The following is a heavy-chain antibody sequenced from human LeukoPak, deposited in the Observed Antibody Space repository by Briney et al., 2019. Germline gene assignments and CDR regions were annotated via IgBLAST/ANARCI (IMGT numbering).Heavy chain of an antibody. CDR3: ARMYSSSWYLDYYMDV. CDR1: GYTFTSYY. V-gene: IGHV1-2*02. Sequence: ASVKVSCKASGYTFTSYYMHWVRQAPGQGLEWMGWINPNSGGTNYAQKFQGRVTMTRDTSISTAYMELSRLRSDDTAVYYCARMYSSSWYLDYYMDVWGKGTTVTVSS. CDR2: INPNSGGT. J-gene: IGHJ6*03. D-gene: IGHD6-13*01.